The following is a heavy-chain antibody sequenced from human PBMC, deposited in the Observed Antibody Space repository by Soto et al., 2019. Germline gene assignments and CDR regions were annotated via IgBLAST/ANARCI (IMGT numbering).Heavy chain of an antibody. CDR2: VYATGTS. CDR1: GGSMSKFY. CDR3: VRDGSKTLRDCFDP. D-gene: IGHD4-17*01. V-gene: IGHV4-4*07. J-gene: IGHJ5*02. Sequence: QVQVQESGPGLVKPSETLSLTCSVSGGSMSKFYWSWIRKTAGKGLEWMGRVYATGTSDYNPSLWSRIAMSVDISKKTFSLRLGSVTAADTGVYYCVRDGSKTLRDCFDPWGQGILVTVSS.